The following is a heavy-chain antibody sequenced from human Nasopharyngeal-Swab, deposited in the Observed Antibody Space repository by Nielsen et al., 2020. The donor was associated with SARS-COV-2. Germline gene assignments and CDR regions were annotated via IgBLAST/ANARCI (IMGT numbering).Heavy chain of an antibody. CDR2: IYTSGST. CDR1: GGSINSGSYY. D-gene: IGHD6-6*01. V-gene: IGHV4-61*02. CDR3: ARVGTIAARWGYFDY. Sequence: LRLSCTVSGGSINSGSYYWSWIRQPAGKGLEWIGRIYTSGSTNYNPSLKSRVTISVDTSKNQFSLKLSSVTAADTAVYYCARVGTIAARWGYFDYWGQGTLVTVSS. J-gene: IGHJ4*02.